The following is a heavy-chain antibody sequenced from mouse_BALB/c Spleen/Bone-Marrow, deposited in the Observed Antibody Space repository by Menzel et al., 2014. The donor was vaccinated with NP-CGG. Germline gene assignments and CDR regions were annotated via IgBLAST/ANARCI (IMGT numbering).Heavy chain of an antibody. D-gene: IGHD1-1*01. V-gene: IGHV1-67*01. J-gene: IGHJ3*01. CDR3: ARAGYGSSYDWFAY. CDR2: ISTYSGNT. Sequence: QVQLKQSGPELVRPGVSVKISCKGSGYTFTDYAVHWVKQSHAKSLEWIGVISTYSGNTNYNQKFKGKATMTVDKSSSTAYMELARLTSEDSAIYYCARAGYGSSYDWFAYWGQGTLVTVSA. CDR1: GYTFTDYA.